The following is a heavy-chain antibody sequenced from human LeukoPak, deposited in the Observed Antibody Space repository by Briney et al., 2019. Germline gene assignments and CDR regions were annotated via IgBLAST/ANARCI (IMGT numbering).Heavy chain of an antibody. CDR2: ISANVGRT. CDR3: AKNGGIPPFVDY. V-gene: IGHV3-23*01. Sequence: GGSLRLSCAASGFTFSRSAMSWVRQAPGKGLEWVSGISANVGRTYYADSVKGRFTISRDTSKNTLYLQMNSLRAEDTAIYYCAKNGGIPPFVDYWGPGTLVTVSS. D-gene: IGHD4-23*01. J-gene: IGHJ4*02. CDR1: GFTFSRSA.